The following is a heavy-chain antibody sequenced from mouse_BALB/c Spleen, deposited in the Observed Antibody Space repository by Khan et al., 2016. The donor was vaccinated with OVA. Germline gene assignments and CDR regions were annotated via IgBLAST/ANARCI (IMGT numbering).Heavy chain of an antibody. CDR2: KSYSGNT. D-gene: IGHD1-1*02. J-gene: IGHJ2*02. V-gene: IGHV3-2*02. CDR1: GYSITSDYA. Sequence: EVQLQESGPGLVKPSQSLSLTCTATGYSITSDYAWNWIRQFPGNKLEWMGFKSYSGNTKYNPSLKSRFSITRDTSTNQFFLQLNSVTAEDTATYYCARVYGGDFDYWGQGTSLTVSA. CDR3: ARVYGGDFDY.